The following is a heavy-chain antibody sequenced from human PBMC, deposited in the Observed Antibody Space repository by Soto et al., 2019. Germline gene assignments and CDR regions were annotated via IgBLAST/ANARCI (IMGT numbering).Heavy chain of an antibody. V-gene: IGHV3-33*01. CDR3: ARYDSSGYYWPYYYYGMDV. D-gene: IGHD3-22*01. J-gene: IGHJ6*02. Sequence: GGSLRLSCAASGFTFSSYGMHWVRQAPGKGLEWVAVIWYDGSNIYYADSVKGRFTISRDNAKNSLYLQMNSLRAEDTAVYYCARYDSSGYYWPYYYYGMDVWGQGTTVTVSS. CDR2: IWYDGSNI. CDR1: GFTFSSYG.